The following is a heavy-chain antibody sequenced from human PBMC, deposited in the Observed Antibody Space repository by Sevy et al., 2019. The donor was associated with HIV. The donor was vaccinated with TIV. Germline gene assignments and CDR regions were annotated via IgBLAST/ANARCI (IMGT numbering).Heavy chain of an antibody. CDR1: GFTFSSYT. J-gene: IGHJ4*02. Sequence: GESLKISCAVSGFTFSSYTMNWVRQAPGKGLEWVSSISSSSSYIYYAVSVKGRFTISRDNAKNSLYLQMNSLRAEDTAVYYCAREEEDYVWGTSRDLTFFDYWGQGTLVTVSS. CDR3: AREEEDYVWGTSRDLTFFDY. D-gene: IGHD3-16*02. CDR2: ISSSSSYI. V-gene: IGHV3-21*01.